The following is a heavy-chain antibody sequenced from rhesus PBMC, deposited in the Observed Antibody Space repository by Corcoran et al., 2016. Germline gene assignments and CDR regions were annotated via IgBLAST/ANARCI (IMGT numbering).Heavy chain of an antibody. J-gene: IGHJ4*01. D-gene: IGHD5-42*01. CDR1: GYSLTTHS. CDR3: TREGYRKTFDY. Sequence: QVQLVQSGADIKQPGASVKLSCKASGYSLTTHSIHRVRRAPGQGLQWIGLTSPYKGNKAYAQNFQGRVTISTDTPTSTAYMELISLRSEDTAVYYWTREGYRKTFDYWGQGVLVTVSS. V-gene: IGHV1-180*01. CDR2: TSPYKGNK.